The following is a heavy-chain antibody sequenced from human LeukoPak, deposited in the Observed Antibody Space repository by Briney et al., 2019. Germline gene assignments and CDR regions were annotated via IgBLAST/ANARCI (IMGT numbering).Heavy chain of an antibody. CDR3: AKDDLAFSRAPHAFDI. Sequence: PGGSLRLSCAASGFAFDDYAMHWVRQAPGKGLEWVSGISWNSGSIGYADSVKGRFTISRDNAKNSLYLQMNSLRAEDMALYYCAKDDLAFSRAPHAFDIWGQGTMVTVSS. J-gene: IGHJ3*02. D-gene: IGHD3-10*01. V-gene: IGHV3-9*03. CDR2: ISWNSGSI. CDR1: GFAFDDYA.